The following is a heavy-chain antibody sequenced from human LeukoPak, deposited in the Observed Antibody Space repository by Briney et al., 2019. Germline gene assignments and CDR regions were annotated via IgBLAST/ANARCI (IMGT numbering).Heavy chain of an antibody. V-gene: IGHV5-51*01. D-gene: IGHD3-10*01. Sequence: GESLKISCKGSGYSFTSYWIGWVRQMPGKGPEWMGIIYPGDSDTRYSPSFQGQVTISADKSISTAYLQWSSLKASDTAMYYCATCYGSGSYYTDDAFDIWGQGTMVTVSS. CDR1: GYSFTSYW. CDR3: ATCYGSGSYYTDDAFDI. J-gene: IGHJ3*02. CDR2: IYPGDSDT.